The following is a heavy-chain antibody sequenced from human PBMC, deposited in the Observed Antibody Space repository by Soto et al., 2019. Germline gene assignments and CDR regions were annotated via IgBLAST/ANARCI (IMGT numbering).Heavy chain of an antibody. D-gene: IGHD3-3*01. CDR3: VRGRVVTTPGPNFDY. J-gene: IGHJ4*02. Sequence: ESGGGLVQPGGSLRLSCAASGFTFSSYSMNRVRQAPGKGLEWVSYISSSSSTIYYADSVKGRFTISRDNAKNSLYLQMNSLRAEDTAVYYCVRGRVVTTPGPNFDYWGQGTLVTVSS. CDR2: ISSSSSTI. V-gene: IGHV3-48*01. CDR1: GFTFSSYS.